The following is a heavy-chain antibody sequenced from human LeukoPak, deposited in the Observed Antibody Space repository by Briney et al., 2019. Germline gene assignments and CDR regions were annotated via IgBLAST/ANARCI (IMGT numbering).Heavy chain of an antibody. Sequence: SETLSLTCTVPGGSISSSSYYWGWIRQPPGEGLEWLGRIYYSGSTYYNPSLKSRVTISVDTSKNQFSLKLSSVTAADTAVYYCARQRCGGDCYSAPLWWFDPWGQGTLVTVSS. V-gene: IGHV4-39*01. D-gene: IGHD2-21*02. CDR1: GGSISSSSYY. CDR3: ARQRCGGDCYSAPLWWFDP. CDR2: IYYSGST. J-gene: IGHJ5*02.